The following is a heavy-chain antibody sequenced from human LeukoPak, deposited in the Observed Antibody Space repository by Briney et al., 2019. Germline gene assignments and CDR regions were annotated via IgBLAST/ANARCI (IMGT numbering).Heavy chain of an antibody. V-gene: IGHV3-7*01. CDR1: GFTFSSYW. D-gene: IGHD3-10*01. J-gene: IGHJ6*04. CDR2: IKQDGSEK. CDR3: ARDSRGSLAWNYGMDV. Sequence: PGGSLRLSCAASGFTFSSYWMSWVRQAPGKGLEWVAHIKQDGSEKYYVDSVKGRFTISRDNAKNSLYLQMNSLRAEDTAVYYCARDSRGSLAWNYGMDVWGKGTTVTVSS.